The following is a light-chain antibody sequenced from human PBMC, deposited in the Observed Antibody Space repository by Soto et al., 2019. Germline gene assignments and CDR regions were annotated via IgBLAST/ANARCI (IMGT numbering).Light chain of an antibody. CDR1: QGIRND. V-gene: IGKV1-6*01. CDR2: GAS. CDR3: LQDHSYPWT. J-gene: IGKJ1*01. Sequence: AIQLTQSPSSLSASVGDRVSITCRVSQGIRNDLGWYQHKPGKAPKLLIHGASSLQSGVPSRFSGSASGTEFTLTISSLQPEDLASYYCLQDHSYPWTFGQGTKVEI.